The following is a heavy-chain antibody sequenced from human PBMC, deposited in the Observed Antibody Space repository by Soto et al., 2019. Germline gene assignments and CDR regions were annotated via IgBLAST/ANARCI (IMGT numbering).Heavy chain of an antibody. CDR2: ISGSGDNT. Sequence: EVHLLDSGGGLVQPGGSLRLSCAASGFTFSNYVMSWVRQAPGKGLDWVSSISGSGDNTYYADSVKGRFTISRDNSKNTLFLQMNSLRAEATAVYYCAKLPLVLDLGFDYWGQGTLVTVSS. CDR3: AKLPLVLDLGFDY. J-gene: IGHJ4*02. CDR1: GFTFSNYV. V-gene: IGHV3-23*01. D-gene: IGHD1-1*01.